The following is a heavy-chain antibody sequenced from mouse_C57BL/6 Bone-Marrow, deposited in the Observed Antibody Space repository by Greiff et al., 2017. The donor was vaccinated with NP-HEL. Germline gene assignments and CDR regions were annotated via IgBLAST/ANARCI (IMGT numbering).Heavy chain of an antibody. CDR2: ISSGGDYI. D-gene: IGHD1-1*01. CDR3: TRDPYYYGSSYGGFAY. Sequence: DVMLVESGEGLVKPGGSLKLSCAASGFTFSSYAMSWVRQTPEKRLEWVAYISSGGDYIYYADTVKGRFTISRDNARNTLYLQMSSLKSEDTAMYYCTRDPYYYGSSYGGFAYWGQGTLVTVSA. J-gene: IGHJ3*01. V-gene: IGHV5-9-1*02. CDR1: GFTFSSYA.